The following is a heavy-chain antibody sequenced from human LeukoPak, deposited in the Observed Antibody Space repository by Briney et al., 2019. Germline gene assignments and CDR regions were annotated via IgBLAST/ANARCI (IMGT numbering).Heavy chain of an antibody. V-gene: IGHV1-24*01. CDR1: GYTLAELS. J-gene: IGHJ5*02. Sequence: ASMKVSCKVSGYTLAELSMHWVRQAPGKGLEWMGGFDPEDGETIYAQKFQGRVTMTEDTSTDTAYMELSSLRSEDTAVYYCARDDAIDYCSSTSCYWPQYQFDPWGQGTLVTVSS. CDR2: FDPEDGET. CDR3: ARDDAIDYCSSTSCYWPQYQFDP. D-gene: IGHD2-2*01.